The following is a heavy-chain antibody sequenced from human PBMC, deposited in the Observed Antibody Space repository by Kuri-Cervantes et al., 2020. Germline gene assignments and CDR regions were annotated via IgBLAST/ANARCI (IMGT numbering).Heavy chain of an antibody. J-gene: IGHJ5*02. Sequence: ASVKVSCKASGYTFTGAYMHWMRQAPGQGLEYMGWIDPNTGGTNFAQKFQGRVTMTRDTSISTVYMDLSGLRSDDTAVYYCVRGGGRGGFDPWGQGTLVTVSS. D-gene: IGHD1-26*01. CDR2: IDPNTGGT. CDR3: VRGGGRGGFDP. V-gene: IGHV1-2*02. CDR1: GYTFTGAY.